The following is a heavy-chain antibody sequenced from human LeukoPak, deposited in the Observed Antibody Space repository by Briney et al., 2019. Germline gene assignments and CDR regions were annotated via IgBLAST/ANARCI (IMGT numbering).Heavy chain of an antibody. V-gene: IGHV4-34*01. CDR3: ARGLVPRGEGHVAVAGND. D-gene: IGHD6-19*01. Sequence: KPSETLSLTCAVYGGSFSGYYWSWIRQPPGKGLEWIGEINHSGSTNYNPSLKSRVTISVDTSKNQFSLKLSSVTAADTAVYYCARGLVPRGEGHVAVAGNDWGQGTLVTVSS. CDR2: INHSGST. CDR1: GGSFSGYY. J-gene: IGHJ4*02.